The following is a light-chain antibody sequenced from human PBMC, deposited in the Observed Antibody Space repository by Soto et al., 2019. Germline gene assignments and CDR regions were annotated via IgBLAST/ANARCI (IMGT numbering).Light chain of an antibody. V-gene: IGLV2-18*02. CDR2: DVN. J-gene: IGLJ1*01. CDR3: SSYTTSSTYV. Sequence: QSALTQPPSLSASPGQSVAISCTGTSSDVGSYNRVSWYQQPPGTAPKLMIYDVNDRPSGVPDRFSGSKAGNTASLTISVLQAEDEADYYCSSYTTSSTYVFGSGTKVTDL. CDR1: SSDVGSYNR.